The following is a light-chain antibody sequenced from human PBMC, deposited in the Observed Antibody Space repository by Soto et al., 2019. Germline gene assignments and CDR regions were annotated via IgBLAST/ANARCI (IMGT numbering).Light chain of an antibody. J-gene: IGKJ5*01. CDR3: QQRHMWPIT. CDR2: AAS. V-gene: IGKV3D-20*02. Sequence: EIVLTQSPGTLSLSPGGRATLSCRASQSVTSNYLAWYQQKPGQAPRLLIYAASRRAPGIPDRFSASGSGTDFTLTISRLEPEDFAVYYCQQRHMWPITFGQGTRLEIK. CDR1: QSVTSNY.